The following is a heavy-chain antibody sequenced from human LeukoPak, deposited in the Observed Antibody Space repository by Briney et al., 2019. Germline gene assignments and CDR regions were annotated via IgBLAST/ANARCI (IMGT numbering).Heavy chain of an antibody. D-gene: IGHD1-26*01. V-gene: IGHV3-64*01. CDR3: ASVRSGSYYA. J-gene: IGHJ5*02. CDR2: ISSNGGST. Sequence: GASVKVSCKASGYTFTGYYMHWVRQAPGKGLEYVSAISSNGGSTYYANSVKGRFTISRDNSKNTLYLQMGSLRAEDMAVYYCASVRSGSYYAWGQGTLVTVSS. CDR1: GYTFTGYY.